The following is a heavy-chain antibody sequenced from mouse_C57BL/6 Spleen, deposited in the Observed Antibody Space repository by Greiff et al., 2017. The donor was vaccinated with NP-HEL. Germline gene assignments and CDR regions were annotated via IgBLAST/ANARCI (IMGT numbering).Heavy chain of an antibody. J-gene: IGHJ4*01. CDR2: IHPNSGST. CDR3: ARSLYDYDGYYYAVDY. V-gene: IGHV1-64*01. CDR1: GYTFTSYW. Sequence: QVQLQQPGAELVKPGASVKLSCKASGYTFTSYWMHWVKQRPGQGLEWIGMIHPNSGSTNYNEKFKSKATLTVDKSSSTAYMQLSSLTSEDSAVYYSARSLYDYDGYYYAVDYWGQGTSVTVSS. D-gene: IGHD2-4*01.